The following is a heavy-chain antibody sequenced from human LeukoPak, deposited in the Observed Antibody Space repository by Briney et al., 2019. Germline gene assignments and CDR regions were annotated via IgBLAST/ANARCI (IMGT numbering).Heavy chain of an antibody. D-gene: IGHD3-10*01. CDR1: GGSFSGYY. CDR3: ARGFYGSGSLNWFDP. CDR2: INHSGST. J-gene: IGHJ5*02. Sequence: SETLSLTCAVYGGSFSGYYWSWIRQPPGKRLEWIGEINHSGSTNYNPSLKSRVTISVDTSKNQFSLKLSSVTAADTAVYYCARGFYGSGSLNWFDPWGQGTLVTVSS. V-gene: IGHV4-34*01.